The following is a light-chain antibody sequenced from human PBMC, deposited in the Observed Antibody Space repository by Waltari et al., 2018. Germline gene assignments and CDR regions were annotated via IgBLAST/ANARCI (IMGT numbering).Light chain of an antibody. J-gene: IGLJ1*01. CDR1: SSDVGTYNY. CDR3: SSYAGSNNYV. V-gene: IGLV2-8*01. CDR2: EVS. Sequence: QSALTQPPSASGSPGQSVPISCTGTSSDVGTYNYSSWYQQHPGKAPKLMIYEVSKRPSGVPARFSGSKSGNTASLTVSGLQAEDEADYYCSSYAGSNNYVFGTGTKVTVL.